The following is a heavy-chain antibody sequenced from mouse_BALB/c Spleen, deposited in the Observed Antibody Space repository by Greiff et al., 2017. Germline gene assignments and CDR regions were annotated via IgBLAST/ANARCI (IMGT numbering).Heavy chain of an antibody. CDR3: ASSITTVVAYYYAMDY. Sequence: EVKVVESGGGLVQPGGSRKLSCAASGFTFSSFGMHWVRQAPEKGLEWVAYISSGSSTIYYADTVKGRFTISRDNPKNTLFLQMTSLRSEDTAMYYCASSITTVVAYYYAMDYWGQGTSVTVSS. J-gene: IGHJ4*01. CDR2: ISSGSSTI. V-gene: IGHV5-17*02. D-gene: IGHD1-1*01. CDR1: GFTFSSFG.